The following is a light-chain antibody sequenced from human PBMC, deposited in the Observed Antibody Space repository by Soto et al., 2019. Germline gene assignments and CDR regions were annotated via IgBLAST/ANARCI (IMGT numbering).Light chain of an antibody. Sequence: QSVLTQPASMSGSPGQSITISCTGTSSDVGGSNYVSWYQQYAGKVPKLLIYKVSNRPSGVSNRFSGSKSGNTASLTISGLQAEDEADYFCTSSTSDSLYVFGTGTKVNVL. CDR3: TSSTSDSLYV. CDR2: KVS. J-gene: IGLJ1*01. CDR1: SSDVGGSNY. V-gene: IGLV2-14*01.